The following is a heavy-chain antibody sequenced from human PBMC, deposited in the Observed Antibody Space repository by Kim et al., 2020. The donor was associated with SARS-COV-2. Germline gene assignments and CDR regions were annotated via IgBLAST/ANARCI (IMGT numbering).Heavy chain of an antibody. CDR2: ISAYNGNT. CDR3: ARDLRWLWPRAPSTDFDY. V-gene: IGHV1-18*01. D-gene: IGHD5-18*01. Sequence: ASVKVSCKASGYTFTSYGISWVRQAPGQGLEWMGWISAYNGNTNYAQKLQGRVTMTTDTSTSTAYMELRSLRSDDTAVYYCARDLRWLWPRAPSTDFDYLGQGTLVTVPS. CDR1: GYTFTSYG. J-gene: IGHJ4*02.